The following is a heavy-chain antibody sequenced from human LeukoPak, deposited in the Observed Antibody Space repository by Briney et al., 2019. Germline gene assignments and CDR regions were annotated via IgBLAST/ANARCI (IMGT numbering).Heavy chain of an antibody. D-gene: IGHD3-22*01. Sequence: GGSLRLSCAASGFTFSNAWMSWVRQALGKGLEWVGRIKSKTDGGTTDYAAPVKGRFTISRDDSKNTLYLQMNSLKTEDTAVYYCTGYYDSSGYYFSEYSQHWGQGTLVTASS. J-gene: IGHJ1*01. CDR1: GFTFSNAW. CDR3: TGYYDSSGYYFSEYSQH. CDR2: IKSKTDGGTT. V-gene: IGHV3-15*01.